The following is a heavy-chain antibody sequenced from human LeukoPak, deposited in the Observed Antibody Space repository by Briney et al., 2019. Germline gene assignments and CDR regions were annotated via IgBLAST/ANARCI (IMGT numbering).Heavy chain of an antibody. V-gene: IGHV3-30*03. D-gene: IGHD2-2*01. J-gene: IGHJ4*02. CDR2: ISYHGNNK. Sequence: GGSLRLSCAASGFTFSIYGMHWVRQAPGKGLEWVAVISYHGNNKYYADSVKGRFTISRDNSKSTLYLQMNGLTAEDTALYYCARRLVTAGITDFFGSWGQGTLVSASS. CDR1: GFTFSIYG. CDR3: ARRLVTAGITDFFGS.